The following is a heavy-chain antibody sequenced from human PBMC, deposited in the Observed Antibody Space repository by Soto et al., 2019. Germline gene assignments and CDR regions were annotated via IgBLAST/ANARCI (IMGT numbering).Heavy chain of an antibody. J-gene: IGHJ4*02. CDR2: ISAYNGNT. Sequence: ASVKVSCKASGYTFTSYGISWVRQAPGQGLEWMGWISAYNGNTNYAQKLQGRVTMTTDTSTSTAYMELRSLRSDDTAVYYCARDLGPHLLYSSSYFDYWGQGTLVTVSS. D-gene: IGHD6-13*01. V-gene: IGHV1-18*04. CDR1: GYTFTSYG. CDR3: ARDLGPHLLYSSSYFDY.